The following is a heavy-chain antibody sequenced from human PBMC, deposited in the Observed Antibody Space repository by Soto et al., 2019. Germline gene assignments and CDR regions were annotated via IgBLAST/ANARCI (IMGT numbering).Heavy chain of an antibody. J-gene: IGHJ3*02. D-gene: IGHD1-26*01. CDR1: GGSISSGGYY. V-gene: IGHV4-31*03. CDR3: ARDSVAKNRGENDAFDI. CDR2: IYYSGST. Sequence: SETLSLTCTVSGGSISSGGYYWSWIRQHPGKGLEWIGYIYYSGSTYYNPSLKSRVTISVDTSKNQFSLKLSSVTAADTAVYYCARDSVAKNRGENDAFDIWGQGTMVTVSS.